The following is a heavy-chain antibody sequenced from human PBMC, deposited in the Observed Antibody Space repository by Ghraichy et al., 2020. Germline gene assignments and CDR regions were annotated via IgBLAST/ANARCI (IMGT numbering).Heavy chain of an antibody. CDR1: GGSISSYY. D-gene: IGHD3-10*01. Sequence: SETLSLTCTVSGGSISSYYWSWIRQPPGKGLEWIGYIYYSGSTNYNPSLKSRVTISVDTSKNQFSLKLSSVTAADTAVYYCARSNLWFGGGTDYWGQGTLVTVSS. V-gene: IGHV4-59*08. CDR3: ARSNLWFGGGTDY. CDR2: IYYSGST. J-gene: IGHJ4*02.